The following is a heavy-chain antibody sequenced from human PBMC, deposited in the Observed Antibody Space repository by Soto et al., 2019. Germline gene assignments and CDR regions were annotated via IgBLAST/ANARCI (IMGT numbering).Heavy chain of an antibody. CDR3: ARGRKGIAVAGTHYYYGMDV. J-gene: IGHJ6*02. Sequence: GGSLRLSCAASGFTVSSNYMSWVRQAPGKGLEWVSVIYSGGSTYYADSVKGRVTIPRDNSKNTLYLQMNSLRAEDTAVYYCARGRKGIAVAGTHYYYGMDVWGQGTTVTVSS. CDR2: IYSGGST. V-gene: IGHV3-53*01. D-gene: IGHD6-19*01. CDR1: GFTVSSNY.